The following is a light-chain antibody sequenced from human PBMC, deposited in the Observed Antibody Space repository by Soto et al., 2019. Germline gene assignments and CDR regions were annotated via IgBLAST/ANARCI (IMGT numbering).Light chain of an antibody. CDR1: QSVTTK. J-gene: IGKJ5*01. Sequence: ENVLTQSPDTLSLSPGERATLSCRASQSVTTKLAWYQHKPGQAPRLLISGASSRASGVPDRFSGSGSETDSTLIISRLQPEDFALYYCQQYGGSPITFGQGARLEIK. V-gene: IGKV3-20*01. CDR3: QQYGGSPIT. CDR2: GAS.